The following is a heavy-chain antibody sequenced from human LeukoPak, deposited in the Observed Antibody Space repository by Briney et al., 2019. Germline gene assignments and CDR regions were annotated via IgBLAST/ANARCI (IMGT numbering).Heavy chain of an antibody. Sequence: SQTLSLTCTVSGGSISSGGYYWSWIRQPPGKGLEWIGYIYHSGSTYYNPSLKSRVTISVDRSKNQFSLKLSSVTAADTAVYYCARERDYGGNLAWFDPWGQGTLVTVSS. J-gene: IGHJ5*02. D-gene: IGHD4-23*01. CDR3: ARERDYGGNLAWFDP. CDR1: GGSISSGGYY. V-gene: IGHV4-30-2*01. CDR2: IYHSGST.